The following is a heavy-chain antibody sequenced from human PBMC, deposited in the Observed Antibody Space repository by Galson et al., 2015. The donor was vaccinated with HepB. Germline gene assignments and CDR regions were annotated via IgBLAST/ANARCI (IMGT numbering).Heavy chain of an antibody. J-gene: IGHJ6*02. D-gene: IGHD1-26*01. CDR3: TTVGRWELLSGLHHYYYGMDV. CDR2: IKTKTDGGTT. V-gene: IGHV3-15*01. Sequence: SLRLSCAASGFTFSNAWMSWVRQAPGKGLEWVGRIKTKTDGGTTDYAAPVKGRVTMSRDDSKNTLNLQMNSLKTEDTAVYFRTTVGRWELLSGLHHYYYGMDVWGQGTTVTVSS. CDR1: GFTFSNAW.